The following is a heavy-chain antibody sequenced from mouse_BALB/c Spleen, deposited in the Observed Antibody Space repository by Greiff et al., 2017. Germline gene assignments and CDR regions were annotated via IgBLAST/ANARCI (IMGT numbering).Heavy chain of an antibody. CDR1: GFSLTSYG. Sequence: VKLMESGPGLVAPSQSLSITCTVSGFSLTSYGVHWVRQPPGKGLEWLGVIWAGGSTNYNSALMSRLSISKDNSKSQVFLKMNSLQTDDTAMYYCAREVGYYGSSYFDYWGQGTTLTVSS. V-gene: IGHV2-9*02. J-gene: IGHJ2*01. CDR3: AREVGYYGSSYFDY. CDR2: IWAGGST. D-gene: IGHD1-1*01.